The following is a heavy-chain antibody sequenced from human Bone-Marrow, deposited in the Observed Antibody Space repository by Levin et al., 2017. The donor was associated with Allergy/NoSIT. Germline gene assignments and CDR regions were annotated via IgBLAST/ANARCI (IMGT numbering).Heavy chain of an antibody. D-gene: IGHD4-17*01. CDR2: ISSSGSTI. J-gene: IGHJ3*02. V-gene: IGHV3-48*03. Sequence: GGSLRLSCAASGFTFSSYEMNWVRQAPGKGLEWVSYISSSGSTIYYADSVKGRFTISRDNAKNSLYLQMNSLRAEDTAVYYCARENYGDYGAPNDAFDIWGQGTMVTVSS. CDR1: GFTFSSYE. CDR3: ARENYGDYGAPNDAFDI.